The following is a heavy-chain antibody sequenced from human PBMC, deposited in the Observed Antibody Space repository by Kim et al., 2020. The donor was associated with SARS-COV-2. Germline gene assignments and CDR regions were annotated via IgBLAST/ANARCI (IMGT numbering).Heavy chain of an antibody. CDR2: IYYTGSS. D-gene: IGHD2-2*02. CDR3: VRTAYCTSATCYRGWVDS. Sequence: SETLSLTCIVSGGSISSSSYYWGWMRQPPGKGLEWIASIYYTGSSYYNPSLKSRVTISVDTSKNQFSLKLSSVIAADTAVYYCVRTAYCTSATCYRGWVDSWGEGTLVTVSA. V-gene: IGHV4-39*01. J-gene: IGHJ5*01. CDR1: GGSISSSSYY.